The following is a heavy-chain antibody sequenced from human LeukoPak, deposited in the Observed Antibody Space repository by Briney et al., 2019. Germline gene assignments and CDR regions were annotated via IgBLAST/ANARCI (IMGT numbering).Heavy chain of an antibody. CDR1: GYSISSGYY. J-gene: IGHJ4*02. CDR2: ISYSGNT. Sequence: SETLSLTCTVAGYSISSGYYWSWIRQPPGKGLEWLGYISYSGNTYSNPSLKSRVTMSADTSKNQFSLKLSSVTAADTAVYYCARHRGWLQLAYYFDYWARESWSPSPQ. V-gene: IGHV4-38-2*02. CDR3: ARHRGWLQLAYYFDY. D-gene: IGHD5-24*01.